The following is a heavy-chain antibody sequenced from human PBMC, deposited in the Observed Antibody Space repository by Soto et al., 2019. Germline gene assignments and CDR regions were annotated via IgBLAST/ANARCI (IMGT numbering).Heavy chain of an antibody. Sequence: QVQLVQSGAEVKKPGSSVKVSCKASGGTFSSYAISWVRQAPGQGLEWMGGIIPIFGTANYAQKFQGRVTITADESTSTAYMELSSLRSEHTAVYYCAREVSTMVRGAPGWFDPWGQGTLVTVSS. CDR1: GGTFSSYA. CDR2: IIPIFGTA. V-gene: IGHV1-69*01. CDR3: AREVSTMVRGAPGWFDP. J-gene: IGHJ5*02. D-gene: IGHD3-10*01.